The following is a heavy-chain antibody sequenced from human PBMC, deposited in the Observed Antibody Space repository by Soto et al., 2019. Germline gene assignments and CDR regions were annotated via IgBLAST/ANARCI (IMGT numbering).Heavy chain of an antibody. Sequence: QVQLVQSGAEVKKPGSSVRISCKASGDTFDTYAFTWVRQAPGQGLEWLGGVIPVFDTAHYAQHFQGRVTIAAAEFSSTAYLELRSLRPADTAVYYCARGLGASTRDRECSRHTCYVAGGYWGQVTLVTVSS. D-gene: IGHD2-2*01. CDR1: GDTFDTYA. CDR2: VIPVFDTA. J-gene: IGHJ4*02. CDR3: ARGLGASTRDRECSRHTCYVAGGY. V-gene: IGHV1-69*01.